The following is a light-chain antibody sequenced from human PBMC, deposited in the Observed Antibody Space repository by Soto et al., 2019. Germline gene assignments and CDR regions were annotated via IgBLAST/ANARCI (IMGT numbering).Light chain of an antibody. Sequence: EFVLTQSPGTLSLSPGKRATLSCRASQTVRNNYLAWYQQKPGQAPRLLIYDASSRATGIPDRFSGGGSGTDFTLTISRLESEDFAVYYCQQFSSYPLTFGGGTKVDIK. CDR2: DAS. V-gene: IGKV3-20*01. CDR1: QTVRNNY. J-gene: IGKJ4*01. CDR3: QQFSSYPLT.